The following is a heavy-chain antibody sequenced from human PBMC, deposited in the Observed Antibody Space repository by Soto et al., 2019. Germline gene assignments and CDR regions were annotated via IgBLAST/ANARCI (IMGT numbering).Heavy chain of an antibody. Sequence: GASVKVSCKASGYTFTSYGISWVRQAPGQGLEWMGWISAYNGNTNYAQKHQGRVTMTTDTSTSTAYMELRSLRSDDTAVYYFGREHPGYYYGSGNYYYGMDVWGQGTTVTVSS. J-gene: IGHJ6*02. CDR3: GREHPGYYYGSGNYYYGMDV. V-gene: IGHV1-18*01. CDR1: GYTFTSYG. D-gene: IGHD3-10*01. CDR2: ISAYNGNT.